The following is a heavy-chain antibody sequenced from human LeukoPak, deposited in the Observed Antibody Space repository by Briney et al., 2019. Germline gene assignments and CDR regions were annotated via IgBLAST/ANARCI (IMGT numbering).Heavy chain of an antibody. J-gene: IGHJ5*02. CDR1: GGSLSGYY. D-gene: IGHD3-10*01. V-gene: IGHV4-34*01. CDR3: ARGRITMVRGAPLWFDP. Sequence: SETLSLTCAVSGGSLSGYYWTWIRQPPGKGLEWIGEINHSGSTNYNPSLKSRVTISVDTSRKQFFLRLSSVTAADTAMYYCARGRITMVRGAPLWFDPWGQGTLVTVSS. CDR2: INHSGST.